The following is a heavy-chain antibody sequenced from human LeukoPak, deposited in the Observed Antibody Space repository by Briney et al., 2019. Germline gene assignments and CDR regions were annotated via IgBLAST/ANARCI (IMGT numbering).Heavy chain of an antibody. D-gene: IGHD3-16*02. V-gene: IGHV4-59*01. J-gene: IGHJ6*03. Sequence: SETLSHTCTVSGGSISSYYWSWIRQPPGKGLEWIGYIYYSGSTNYNPSLKSRVTISVDTSKNQFSLKLSSVTAADTAVYYCARGVFRGVIGYYYMDVWGKGTTVTISS. CDR2: IYYSGST. CDR1: GGSISSYY. CDR3: ARGVFRGVIGYYYMDV.